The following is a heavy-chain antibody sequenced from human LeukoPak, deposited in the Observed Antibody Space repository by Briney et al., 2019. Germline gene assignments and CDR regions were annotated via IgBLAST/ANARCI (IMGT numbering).Heavy chain of an antibody. V-gene: IGHV3-73*01. Sequence: GGSLRLSCAASGFTFSGSALHWVRQASGKGLEWVGRIRSTANGYATAYAASVKGRFTISRDDSKNTAYLQMDSLKTEDTAVYYCTRDQTPYYWGQGTLVTVSS. CDR3: TRDQTPYY. J-gene: IGHJ4*02. CDR1: GFTFSGSA. CDR2: IRSTANGYAT.